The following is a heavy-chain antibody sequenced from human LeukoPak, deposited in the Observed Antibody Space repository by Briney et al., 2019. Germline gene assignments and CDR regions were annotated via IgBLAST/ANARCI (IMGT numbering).Heavy chain of an antibody. D-gene: IGHD1-1*01. CDR3: ARDHTLHELEPNWFDP. J-gene: IGHJ5*02. CDR1: GYTFTSYY. V-gene: IGHV1-2*02. CDR2: INPNSGGT. Sequence: ASAKVSCKASGYTFTSYYMHWGRQAPGQGLEWMGWINPNSGGTNYAQKLQGRVTMTTDTSTSTAYMELRSLRSDDTAVYYCARDHTLHELEPNWFDPWGQGTLVTLSS.